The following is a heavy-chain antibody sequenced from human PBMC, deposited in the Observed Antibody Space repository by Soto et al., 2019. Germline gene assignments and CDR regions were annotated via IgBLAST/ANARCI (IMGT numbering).Heavy chain of an antibody. CDR3: ARIIVVVTALDY. D-gene: IGHD2-21*02. Sequence: QVQLVQSGAEEKKPGASVKVSCKASGYTFTSYAMHWVRQAPGQRLEWMGWITAGNGNTKYSQKFQGRVTITRDTSASTAYMELSSLRSEDTAVYYCARIIVVVTALDYWGQGTLVTFSS. J-gene: IGHJ4*02. CDR2: ITAGNGNT. V-gene: IGHV1-3*05. CDR1: GYTFTSYA.